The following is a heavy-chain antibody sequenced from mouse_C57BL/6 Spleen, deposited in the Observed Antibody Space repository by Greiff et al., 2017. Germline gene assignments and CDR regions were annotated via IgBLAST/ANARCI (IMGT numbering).Heavy chain of an antibody. D-gene: IGHD1-3*01. CDR1: GYTFTDYN. Sequence: VQLQQSGPELVKPGASVKIPCKASGYTFTDYNMDWVKQSHGKSLEWIGRIDPNSGGTKYNEKFKSKATLTVDKPSSTAYMQLSSLTSEDSAVYYCATDNYDWFAYWGQGTLVTVSA. V-gene: IGHV1-18*01. CDR3: ATDNYDWFAY. J-gene: IGHJ3*01. CDR2: IDPNSGGT.